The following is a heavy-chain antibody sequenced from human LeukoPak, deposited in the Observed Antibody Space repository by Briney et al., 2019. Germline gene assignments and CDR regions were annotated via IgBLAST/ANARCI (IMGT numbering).Heavy chain of an antibody. D-gene: IGHD2-21*02. CDR1: GFSFSSYA. V-gene: IGHV3-23*01. Sequence: PGGSLRLSCAASGFSFSSYAMGWVRQAPGEGLEWVSSIKGGGGDPFYADSVRGWFTISRDKSKNTLYLQLNSLRAEDTAVYFCAQGGHDFNPFYYWGQGTLVTVSS. CDR3: AQGGHDFNPFYY. J-gene: IGHJ4*02. CDR2: IKGGGGDP.